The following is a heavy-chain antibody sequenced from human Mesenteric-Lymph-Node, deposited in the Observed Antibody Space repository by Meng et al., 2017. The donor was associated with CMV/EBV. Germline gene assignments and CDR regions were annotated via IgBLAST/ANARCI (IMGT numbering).Heavy chain of an antibody. CDR1: GFTFSSCA. CDR3: AKAIPTYYYDSSGYDY. CDR2: ISGSGGST. V-gene: IGHV3-23*01. J-gene: IGHJ4*02. D-gene: IGHD3-22*01. Sequence: SGFTFSSCAMGWVRQAPGKGLEWVSAISGSGGSTYYADSVKGRFTISRDNSKNTLYLQMNSLRAEDTAVYYCAKAIPTYYYDSSGYDYWGQGTLVTVSS.